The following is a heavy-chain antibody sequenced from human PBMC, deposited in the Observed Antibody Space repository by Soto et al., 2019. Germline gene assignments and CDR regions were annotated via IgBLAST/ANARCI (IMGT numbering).Heavy chain of an antibody. D-gene: IGHD1-26*01. V-gene: IGHV4-34*01. CDR2: INHSGST. CDR3: ARLYELELAVLDDAFDI. CDR1: GVSFSGYY. Sequence: QVQLQQWGAGLLKPSETLSLTCAVYGVSFSGYYWSWIRQPPGKGLEWIGEINHSGSTNYNPSLKSRVTISVDTSKNQLSLKLSSVTAADTAVYYCARLYELELAVLDDAFDIWGQGTMVTVSS. J-gene: IGHJ3*02.